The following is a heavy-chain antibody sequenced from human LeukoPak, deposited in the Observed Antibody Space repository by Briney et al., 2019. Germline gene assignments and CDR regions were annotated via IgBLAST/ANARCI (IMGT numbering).Heavy chain of an antibody. CDR3: ARDRTSEAGLIDYYYYYGMDV. D-gene: IGHD6-19*01. CDR2: ISISGSTI. J-gene: IGHJ6*02. CDR1: GFTFSSYE. V-gene: IGHV3-48*03. Sequence: GGSLRLSCAASGFTFSSYEMNWVRQAPGKGLEWVSYISISGSTIYYADSVKGRFTISRDNAKNSLYLQMNSLRAEDTAVYYCARDRTSEAGLIDYYYYYGMDVWGQGTTVTVSS.